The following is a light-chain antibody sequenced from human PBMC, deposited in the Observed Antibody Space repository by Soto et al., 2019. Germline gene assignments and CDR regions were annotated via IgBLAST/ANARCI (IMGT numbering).Light chain of an antibody. CDR3: QQYYSIPPT. CDR2: WAS. J-gene: IGKJ1*01. CDR1: QSVLYSSNNKNY. V-gene: IGKV4-1*01. Sequence: DIVITQSPDSLAASLGERATINCKSSQSVLYSSNNKNYLAWYQQKPEQPPKLLIYWASTRESGVPDRFSGSGSGTDFTPTIISLQAEDGAVYYCQQYYSIPPTFGQGTKVEV.